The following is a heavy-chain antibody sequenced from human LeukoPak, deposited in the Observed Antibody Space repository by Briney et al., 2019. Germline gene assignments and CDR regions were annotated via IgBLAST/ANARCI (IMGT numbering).Heavy chain of an antibody. CDR1: GGSISSYY. CDR2: IYYSGST. V-gene: IGHV4-59*08. Sequence: PSETLSLTCTVSGGSISSYYWSWIRQPPGKGLEWIGYIYYSGSTNYNPSLKSRVTISVDTSKNQFSLNLTSVTAADTAVYFCARHLNYYYYYYMDVWGKGTTVTVSS. J-gene: IGHJ6*03. CDR3: ARHLNYYYYYYMDV.